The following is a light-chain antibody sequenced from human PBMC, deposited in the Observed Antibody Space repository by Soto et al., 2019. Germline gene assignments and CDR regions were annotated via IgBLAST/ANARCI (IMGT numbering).Light chain of an antibody. CDR1: QGIRND. CDR2: AAS. CDR3: QQYYSYPIN. Sequence: DIQMTQSPSTLSGSVGDRVTITCRASQGIRNDLGWYQQKPGKAPKLLIYAASTLQSGVPSRFSGSGSGTDFTLTISCLQSEDFATYYCQQYYSYPINFGQGTRLEIK. J-gene: IGKJ5*01. V-gene: IGKV1-17*01.